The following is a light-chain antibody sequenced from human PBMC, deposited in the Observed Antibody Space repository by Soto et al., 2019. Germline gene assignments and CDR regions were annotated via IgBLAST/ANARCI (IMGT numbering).Light chain of an antibody. CDR1: QSVSSN. Sequence: EIVMTQSPATLSVSPGERATLSCRASQSVSSNLAWYQQKPGQAPRLLIYGASTRATGIPARFSGSRSGTEFTLTISSLEPEDSAVYYCQYRGIWPPGATFGGGTKVEIK. CDR2: GAS. V-gene: IGKV3-15*01. J-gene: IGKJ4*01. CDR3: QYRGIWPPGAT.